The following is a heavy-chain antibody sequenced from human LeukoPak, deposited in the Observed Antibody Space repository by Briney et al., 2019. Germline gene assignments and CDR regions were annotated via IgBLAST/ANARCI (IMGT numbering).Heavy chain of an antibody. V-gene: IGHV1-2*02. CDR1: GYTFTGYY. CDR2: INPNSGGT. J-gene: IGHJ4*02. CDR3: ARDDSFIAARRGGIDY. D-gene: IGHD6-6*01. Sequence: ASVKVSCKASGYTFTGYYMHWVRQAPGQGLEWMGWINPNSGGTNYAQKFQGRVTMTRDTSISTAYMELSRLRSDDTAVYYCARDDSFIAARRGGIDYWGQGTLVTVSS.